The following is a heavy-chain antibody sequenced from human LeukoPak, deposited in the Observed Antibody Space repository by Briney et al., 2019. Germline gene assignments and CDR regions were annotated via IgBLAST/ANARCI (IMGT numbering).Heavy chain of an antibody. J-gene: IGHJ4*02. CDR1: GGSFSGYY. V-gene: IGHV4-34*01. CDR3: ARGRRRDAVDY. Sequence: SETLSLTCAVYGGSFSGYYWSWIRQPPGKGLEWIGEINHSGSTNYNPSLKSRATISVDTSKNQFSLKLSSVTAADTAVYYCARGRRRDAVDYWGQGTLVTVSS. D-gene: IGHD5-24*01. CDR2: INHSGST.